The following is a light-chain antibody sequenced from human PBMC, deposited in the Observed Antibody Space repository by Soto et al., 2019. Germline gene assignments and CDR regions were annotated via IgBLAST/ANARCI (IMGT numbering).Light chain of an antibody. V-gene: IGKV1-5*03. CDR3: QQYYTYPYT. J-gene: IGKJ2*01. CDR2: QAS. CDR1: HSISVW. Sequence: DIQMTQSPSTLSSSVGDRVTITCRASHSISVWLAWYQQKPGKAPKLLIYQASTLESGVPSRFSGRGSGTDFTLTISSRQPDDCATYYCQQYYTYPYTFGQGTKLEIK.